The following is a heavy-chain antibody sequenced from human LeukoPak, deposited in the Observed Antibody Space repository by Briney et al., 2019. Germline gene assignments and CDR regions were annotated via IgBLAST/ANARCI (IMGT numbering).Heavy chain of an antibody. D-gene: IGHD3-9*01. Sequence: GGSLRLSCAASGFTFSDYYMSWIRQAPGEGLEWVSYISSSGSTIYYADSVKGRFTISRDNAKNSLYLQMNSLRAEDTAVYYCARTLNLDWLTYYGMDVWGQGTTVTVSS. CDR3: ARTLNLDWLTYYGMDV. CDR1: GFTFSDYY. J-gene: IGHJ6*02. CDR2: ISSSGSTI. V-gene: IGHV3-11*01.